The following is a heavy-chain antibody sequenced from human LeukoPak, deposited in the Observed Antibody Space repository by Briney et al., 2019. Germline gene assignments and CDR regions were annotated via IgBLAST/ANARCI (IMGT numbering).Heavy chain of an antibody. CDR2: IIPIVGIV. J-gene: IGHJ4*02. Sequence: SVKVSCKASGGTFSSYAISWVRQAPGQGLEWLGRIIPIVGIVNYAQKFQGRVTITADKSTSTAYMELSSLRSEDTAVYYCAREPAIAATGFDYWGQGTLVTVSS. D-gene: IGHD6-13*01. CDR3: AREPAIAATGFDY. V-gene: IGHV1-69*04. CDR1: GGTFSSYA.